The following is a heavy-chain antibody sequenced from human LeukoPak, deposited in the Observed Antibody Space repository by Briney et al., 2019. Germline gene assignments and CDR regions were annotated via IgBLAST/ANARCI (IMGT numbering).Heavy chain of an antibody. CDR3: ARDTTVTLYFDY. V-gene: IGHV3-74*01. CDR2: INSDGSST. J-gene: IGHJ4*02. D-gene: IGHD4-17*01. Sequence: GGSLRLSCAASGFTFSSYWMHWVRQAPGKGLVWVSRINSDGSSTSYADSVKGRFTISRDNSKNTLYLQMNSLRAEDTAVYYCARDTTVTLYFDYWGQGTLVTVSS. CDR1: GFTFSSYW.